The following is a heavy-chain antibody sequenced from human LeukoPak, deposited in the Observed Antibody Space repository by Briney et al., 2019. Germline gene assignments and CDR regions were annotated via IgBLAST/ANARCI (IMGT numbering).Heavy chain of an antibody. J-gene: IGHJ4*02. D-gene: IGHD4-17*01. V-gene: IGHV3-23*01. CDR2: ISGSGGAGT. Sequence: GGSLRLSCAGSGFTFSSYAMSWVRQAPGKGLEWVSTISGSGGAGTYYADSVKGRFTVSRDNSRNTLYLPMNSLRAEDTAVYYCARDDVSPTTVNYWGQGTLVTVSS. CDR1: GFTFSSYA. CDR3: ARDDVSPTTVNY.